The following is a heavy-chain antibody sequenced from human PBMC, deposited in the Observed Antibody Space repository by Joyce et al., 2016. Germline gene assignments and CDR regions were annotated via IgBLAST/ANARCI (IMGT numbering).Heavy chain of an antibody. V-gene: IGHV3-48*01. CDR3: ARDGRSSGGDY. CDR2: SGSSGDDK. Sequence: EVQLVQSGGGLVQPGGSLRLSCAGSGFIFRKYGINWIGQAPGKGLEWVSYSGSSGDDKQYADSVEGGFTISRDNGKNSLYLQMNRLRVEDTAVYYCARDGRSSGGDYWGQGNLVTVSS. D-gene: IGHD6-19*01. CDR1: GFIFRKYG. J-gene: IGHJ4*02.